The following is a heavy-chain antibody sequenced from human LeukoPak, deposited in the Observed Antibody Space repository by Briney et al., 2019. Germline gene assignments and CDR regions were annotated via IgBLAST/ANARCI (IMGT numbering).Heavy chain of an antibody. CDR3: AKDRPNFHENSGHYYRRDGNS. J-gene: IGHJ4*02. CDR2: MCGTAGCT. CDR1: GFTFYMYA. Sequence: GGSLTLSCQASGFTFYMYAMSWVRQAPGKGLEWVASMCGTAGCTFYPDSVKGRFTISRDNSKNVLYLRMNSLTAEDTAIYYCAKDRPNFHENSGHYYRRDGNSWGQGTLVTVSS. D-gene: IGHD3-22*01. V-gene: IGHV3-23*01.